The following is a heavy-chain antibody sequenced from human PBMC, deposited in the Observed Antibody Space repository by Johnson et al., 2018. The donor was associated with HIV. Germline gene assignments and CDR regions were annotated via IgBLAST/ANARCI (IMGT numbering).Heavy chain of an antibody. D-gene: IGHD3-22*01. Sequence: EVQLVESGGGLVQPGGSLRLSCAASGFSISTYWMSWVRQAPGKGLEWLANINQDGSEMYYVDSVKGRFTISRDNAKNSLFLQMNSLRAEDTAVYYCARGGFTMIVVAYWCQGTMVTVSS. CDR2: INQDGSEM. CDR3: ARGGFTMIVVAY. V-gene: IGHV3-7*01. CDR1: GFSISTYW. J-gene: IGHJ3*01.